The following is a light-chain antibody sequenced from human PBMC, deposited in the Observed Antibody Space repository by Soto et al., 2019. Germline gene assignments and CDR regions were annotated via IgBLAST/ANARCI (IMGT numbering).Light chain of an antibody. CDR3: MQSLQTPPT. CDR1: QSLLHTNGFNY. V-gene: IGKV2-28*01. CDR2: LGS. Sequence: EIVMTQSPLSLPVTPGEPASISCRSRQSLLHTNGFNYLDWYLQKPGQSPQLLIYLGSYRASGVPDRFSGSGSGTDLTLKISTVEVEDVGVYYCMQSLQTPPTFGQGTKVEIK. J-gene: IGKJ1*01.